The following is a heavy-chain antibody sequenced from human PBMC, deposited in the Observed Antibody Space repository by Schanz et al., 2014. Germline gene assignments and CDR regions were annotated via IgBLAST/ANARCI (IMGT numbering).Heavy chain of an antibody. CDR2: INTGSGDT. D-gene: IGHD5-12*01. J-gene: IGHJ4*02. CDR3: ARGIGGYGANNYFDY. CDR1: EYRFTSYS. V-gene: IGHV1-3*04. Sequence: QVHLVQSGAEVKRPGASVKVSCKASEYRFTSYSMHWVRQAPGQRLEWMGWINTGSGDTKYSQNFRGRVTITRDTSASTAYMELSSLRSEDTAVYSCARGIGGYGANNYFDYWGQGTLVTVSS.